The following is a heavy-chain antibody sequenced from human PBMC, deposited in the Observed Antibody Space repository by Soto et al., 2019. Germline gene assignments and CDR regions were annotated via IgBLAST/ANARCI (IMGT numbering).Heavy chain of an antibody. CDR1: GYTFTSYD. Sequence: GASVKVSCKASGYTFTSYDINWVRQATGQGLEWMGWMNPNSGNTGYAQKFQGRVTMTRNTSTSTAYMELSSLRSEDTAVYYCASDFEGVGGSYWSGYWGQGTLVTVSS. D-gene: IGHD1-26*01. CDR3: ASDFEGVGGSYWSGY. CDR2: MNPNSGNT. V-gene: IGHV1-8*01. J-gene: IGHJ4*02.